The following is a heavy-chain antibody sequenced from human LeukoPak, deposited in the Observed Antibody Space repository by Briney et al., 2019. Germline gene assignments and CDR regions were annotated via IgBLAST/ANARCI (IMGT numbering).Heavy chain of an antibody. CDR1: GYTFTSYG. Sequence: ASVKVSCKASGYTFTSYGISWVRQAPGQGLEWMGWISAYNGNTNYAQKLQGRVTMTTDTSTSTAYMELRSLRSDDTAVYYRARDRRPTYYDFWSGQDAFDIWGQGTMVTVSS. D-gene: IGHD3-3*01. CDR3: ARDRRPTYYDFWSGQDAFDI. V-gene: IGHV1-18*01. J-gene: IGHJ3*02. CDR2: ISAYNGNT.